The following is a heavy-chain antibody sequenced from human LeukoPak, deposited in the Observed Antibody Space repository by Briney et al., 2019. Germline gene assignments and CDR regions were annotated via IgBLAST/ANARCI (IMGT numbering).Heavy chain of an antibody. CDR2: IYTSGST. J-gene: IGHJ4*02. D-gene: IGHD4-17*01. V-gene: IGHV4-61*02. CDR3: AKGTDYGDFD. CDR1: GASISSGSYY. Sequence: PSQTLSLTCTVSGASISSGSYYWSWIRQPAGKGLEWIGRIYTSGSTNYNPSLKSRVTISLDTSKNQFSLKLSSVTAADTAVYYCAKGTDYGDFDWGQGTLVTVSS.